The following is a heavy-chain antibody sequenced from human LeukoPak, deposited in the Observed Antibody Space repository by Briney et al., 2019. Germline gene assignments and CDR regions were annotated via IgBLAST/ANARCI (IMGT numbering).Heavy chain of an antibody. CDR1: GFTFSSYG. CDR2: IWYDGSNK. V-gene: IGHV3-33*06. Sequence: GGSLRLSCAASGFTFSSYGMHWVRQAPGKGLEWVAVIWYDGSNKYYADSVKGRFTISRDNSKNTLYLQMNSLRAEDTAVYYCAKPMARGVIIPPDYWGQGTLVTVSS. D-gene: IGHD3-10*01. CDR3: AKPMARGVIIPPDY. J-gene: IGHJ4*02.